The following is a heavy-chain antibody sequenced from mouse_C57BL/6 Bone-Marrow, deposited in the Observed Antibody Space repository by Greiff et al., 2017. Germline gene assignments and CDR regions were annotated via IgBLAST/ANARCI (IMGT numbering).Heavy chain of an antibody. D-gene: IGHD2-5*01. Sequence: VQLQQPGAELVKPGASVKLSCKASGYTFTSYWMHWVKQRPGRGLEWIGRIDPSSGGTKYNEKFKSKATLTVDKPSSTAYMQLSSLTSEDSAVYYCASDYSNYVPWFAYWGQGTLVTVSS. CDR2: IDPSSGGT. J-gene: IGHJ3*01. CDR3: ASDYSNYVPWFAY. V-gene: IGHV1-72*01. CDR1: GYTFTSYW.